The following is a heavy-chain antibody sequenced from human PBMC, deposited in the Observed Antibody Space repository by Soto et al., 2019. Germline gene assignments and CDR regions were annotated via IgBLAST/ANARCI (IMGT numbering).Heavy chain of an antibody. Sequence: ASVKVSCKASGYTFTSYYLHWVRQAPGQGLEWMGVINPYTGSTTYAQRFQGRVTMTRDTSTTTAYMELRSLRSDDTAVYYCARDPYHVLMVNAPNLYGMDVWGQGTTVTVSS. D-gene: IGHD2-8*01. CDR3: ARDPYHVLMVNAPNLYGMDV. J-gene: IGHJ6*02. CDR2: INPYTGST. V-gene: IGHV1-46*01. CDR1: GYTFTSYY.